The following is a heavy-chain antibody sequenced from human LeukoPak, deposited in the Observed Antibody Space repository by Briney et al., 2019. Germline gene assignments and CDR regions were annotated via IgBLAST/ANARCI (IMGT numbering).Heavy chain of an antibody. J-gene: IGHJ4*02. CDR2: LGISGDYA. D-gene: IGHD4-17*01. CDR3: AKGGASVTRYVDY. Sequence: GGSLRLSCVASGFTLSSYAMSWVRQAPGKGLQWVSSLGISGDYAWYAGSVKGRFTISRDNSKNTLYLQMNSLRPEDTAVYYCAKGGASVTRYVDYWGQGTLVTVSS. CDR1: GFTLSSYA. V-gene: IGHV3-23*01.